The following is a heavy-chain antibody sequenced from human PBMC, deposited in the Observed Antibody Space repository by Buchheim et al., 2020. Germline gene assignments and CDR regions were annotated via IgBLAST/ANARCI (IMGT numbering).Heavy chain of an antibody. J-gene: IGHJ6*02. CDR1: GFTFSSYW. V-gene: IGHV3-7*01. CDR3: ARDQSSSSWMYSYYGMDV. D-gene: IGHD6-13*01. CDR2: IKPDGSEK. Sequence: EVQLVESGGGLVQPGGSLRLSCAASGFTFSSYWMSWVRQAPGKGLEWVANIKPDGSEKYYVASVKGRFTLPRDNAKNSLYLQMNSLRAEDTAVYYCARDQSSSSWMYSYYGMDVGGQGTT.